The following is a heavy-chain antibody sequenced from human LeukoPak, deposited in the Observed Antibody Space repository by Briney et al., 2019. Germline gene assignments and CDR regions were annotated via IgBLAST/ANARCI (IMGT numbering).Heavy chain of an antibody. CDR2: IIPIFGTA. CDR3: ASPITYYYDSSGYYF. Sequence: SVKVSCKASGGTFSSYAISWVRQAPGQGLEWMGRIIPIFGTANYAQEFQGRVTITTDESTSTAYMELSSLRSEDTAVYYCASPITYYYDSSGYYFWGQGTLVTVSS. CDR1: GGTFSSYA. D-gene: IGHD3-22*01. J-gene: IGHJ4*02. V-gene: IGHV1-69*05.